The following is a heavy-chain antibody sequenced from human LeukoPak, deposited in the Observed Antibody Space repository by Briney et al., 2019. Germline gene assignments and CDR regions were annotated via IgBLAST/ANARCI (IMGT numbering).Heavy chain of an antibody. CDR1: GFTFSSYA. J-gene: IGHJ5*02. V-gene: IGHV3-23*01. CDR2: ISGSGGST. D-gene: IGHD5-24*01. Sequence: GGSLRLSCEASGFTFSSYAMSWVRQAPGKGLEWVSAISGSGGSTYYADSVKGRFTISRDNSKNTLYLQMNSLRAEDTAVYYCAPLRGIQLHGWFDPWGQGTLVTVSS. CDR3: APLRGIQLHGWFDP.